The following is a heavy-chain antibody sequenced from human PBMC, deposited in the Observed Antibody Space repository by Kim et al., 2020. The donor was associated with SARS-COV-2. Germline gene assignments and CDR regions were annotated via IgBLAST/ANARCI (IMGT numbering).Heavy chain of an antibody. Sequence: GGSLRLSCAASGFTFSSYAMSWVRQAPGKGLEWVSTISGSGGSTYYADSVKGRFTISRDNSKNTLYLQMNSLRAEDTAVYYCAKYRVGVVTTFDYWGQGTLVTVSS. J-gene: IGHJ4*02. V-gene: IGHV3-23*01. CDR2: ISGSGGST. CDR3: AKYRVGVVTTFDY. D-gene: IGHD3-3*01. CDR1: GFTFSSYA.